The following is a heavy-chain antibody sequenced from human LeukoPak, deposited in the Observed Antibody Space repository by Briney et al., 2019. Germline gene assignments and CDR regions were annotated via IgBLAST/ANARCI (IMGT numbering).Heavy chain of an antibody. CDR3: ARVFRDDYNAYFDY. Sequence: GGSLRLSCAASGFIFSSYPMHWVRQAPGKGLEYVSAISSNGASTYYAKSVKGRFTISRDNSKNTLYLQMGSLRAEDMAVYYCARVFRDDYNAYFDYWGQGTLVTVSS. J-gene: IGHJ4*02. V-gene: IGHV3-64*01. D-gene: IGHD5-24*01. CDR1: GFIFSSYP. CDR2: ISSNGAST.